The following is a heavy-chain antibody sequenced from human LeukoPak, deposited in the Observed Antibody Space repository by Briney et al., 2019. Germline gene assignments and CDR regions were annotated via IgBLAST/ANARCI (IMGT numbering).Heavy chain of an antibody. Sequence: PSETLSLTCTVSGGSISSYYCSWIRQPPGKGLEWIGYIYYSGSTNYNPSLKSRVTISVDTSKNQLSLKLSSVTAADTAMYYCARREYSSGWYYFDYWGQGTLVTVSS. D-gene: IGHD6-19*01. V-gene: IGHV4-59*01. CDR3: ARREYSSGWYYFDY. CDR2: IYYSGST. J-gene: IGHJ4*02. CDR1: GGSISSYY.